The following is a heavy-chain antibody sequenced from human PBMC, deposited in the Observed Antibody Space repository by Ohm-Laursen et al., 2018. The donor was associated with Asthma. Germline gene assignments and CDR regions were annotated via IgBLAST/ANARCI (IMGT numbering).Heavy chain of an antibody. J-gene: IGHJ4*02. CDR3: ARTNIAVSGPNYFDS. CDR1: GFTFRSYT. Sequence: SLRLSCAASGFTFRSYTMNWVRQAPGQGLEWVSYISSGSSTIYYADSVKGRFTISRDNAKNSLYLHMHSLRAEDTAMYYCARTNIAVSGPNYFDSWGQGTLVTVSS. CDR2: ISSGSSTI. D-gene: IGHD6-19*01. V-gene: IGHV3-48*01.